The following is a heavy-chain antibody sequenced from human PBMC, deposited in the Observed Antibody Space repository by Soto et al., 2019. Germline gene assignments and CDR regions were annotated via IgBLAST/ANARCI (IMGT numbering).Heavy chain of an antibody. Sequence: SETLSLTCTVSGGSINTFYWSWVRQPAGKGLEWIGRIFSSGSTSFNPSLESRVAMSVDTSKNHFSLNLSSVTASDMAVYYCAREGSYSAYNFAHGIQLWSFDFWGQGALVSVSS. V-gene: IGHV4-4*07. CDR2: IFSSGST. J-gene: IGHJ4*02. CDR3: AREGSYSAYNFAHGIQLWSFDF. D-gene: IGHD5-12*01. CDR1: GGSINTFY.